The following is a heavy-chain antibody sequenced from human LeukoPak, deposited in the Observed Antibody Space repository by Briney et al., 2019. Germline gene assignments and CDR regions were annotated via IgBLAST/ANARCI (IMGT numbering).Heavy chain of an antibody. CDR2: ISDDGGNK. Sequence: GRSLRLSCAASRFTLSSYGIHWVRQAPGKGLQWVAAISDDGGNKYYSDSMKGRFTISRDNSQNLVYLQMNSLRTEDTAVYYCAIIGAAGGTTSAKKFDDWGQGTLVTVSS. V-gene: IGHV3-30*03. CDR3: AIIGAAGGTTSAKKFDD. D-gene: IGHD1-14*01. J-gene: IGHJ4*02. CDR1: RFTLSSYG.